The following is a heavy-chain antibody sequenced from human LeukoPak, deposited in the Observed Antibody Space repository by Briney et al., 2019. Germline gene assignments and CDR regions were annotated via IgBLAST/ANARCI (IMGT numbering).Heavy chain of an antibody. CDR3: ARGGDYYYYMDV. V-gene: IGHV4-4*02. CDR1: GGSISSSNW. CDR2: IYHSGGGGT. Sequence: PSETLSLTCAVSGGSISSSNWWIWLRQPPGKGLEWIGEIYHSGGGGTNYNPSLKSRATISIDNAKNQFSLKVRSVTAADTAVYYCARGGDYYYYMDVWGKGTTVTISS. J-gene: IGHJ6*03.